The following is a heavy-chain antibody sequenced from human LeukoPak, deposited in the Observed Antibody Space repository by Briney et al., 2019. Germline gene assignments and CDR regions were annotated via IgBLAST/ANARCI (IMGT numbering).Heavy chain of an antibody. V-gene: IGHV3-53*01. J-gene: IGHJ3*02. D-gene: IGHD3-22*01. CDR2: TYTGGNS. CDR3: ARGGRGSAAVVAPRSFDI. Sequence: GGSLRLSCAASGFTVSSIHMVWVRQAPGKGLEWVSDTYTGGNSYYADSVKGRFIISRDISKNTLYLQMNSPRAEDSALYYCARGGRGSAAVVAPRSFDIWGQGTMVTVSS. CDR1: GFTVSSIH.